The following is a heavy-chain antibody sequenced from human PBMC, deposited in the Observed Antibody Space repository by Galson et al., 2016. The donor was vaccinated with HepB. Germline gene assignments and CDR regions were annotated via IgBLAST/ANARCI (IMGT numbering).Heavy chain of an antibody. J-gene: IGHJ6*02. CDR3: ARDPRKIRYQLLEIYYYYYAMDV. D-gene: IGHD2-2*01. Sequence: SVKVSCKASGYTFTTYGISWVRQAPGQGLEWMGWISAYNGNTNYAQTLKGRVTMTTDTSTSTAYMELRSLRSDDTAVYYCARDPRKIRYQLLEIYYYYYAMDVWGQGTTVTVSS. CDR1: GYTFTTYG. CDR2: ISAYNGNT. V-gene: IGHV1-18*01.